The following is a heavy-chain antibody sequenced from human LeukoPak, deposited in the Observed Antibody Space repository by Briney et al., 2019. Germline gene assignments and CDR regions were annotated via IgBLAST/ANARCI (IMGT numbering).Heavy chain of an antibody. J-gene: IGHJ3*02. V-gene: IGHV1-46*01. D-gene: IGHD4-23*01. Sequence: ASVKVSCKASGYTFTSYYMHWVRQAPGQGLEWMGIINPSGGSTSYAQKFQGRVTMTRDMSTSTVYMELSSLRSEDTAVYYCARVDYGDKGARGAFDIWGQGTMVTVSS. CDR2: INPSGGST. CDR1: GYTFTSYY. CDR3: ARVDYGDKGARGAFDI.